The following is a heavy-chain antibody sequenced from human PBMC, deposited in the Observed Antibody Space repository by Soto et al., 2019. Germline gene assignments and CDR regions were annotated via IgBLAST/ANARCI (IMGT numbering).Heavy chain of an antibody. D-gene: IGHD5-12*01. V-gene: IGHV3-23*01. CDR1: GFTFSDYA. Sequence: EVQLLESGGGLVHPGGSLRLSCAASGFTFSDYAVNWVRQAPGKGLEWVSIITGSGRSTFYADSVKGRFTISRDNSRNTLYLQMDSLRAEDTAVYYCAKESGLSTTCYYSYGRDVWGQVTTVTVSS. CDR2: ITGSGRST. CDR3: AKESGLSTTCYYSYGRDV. J-gene: IGHJ6*02.